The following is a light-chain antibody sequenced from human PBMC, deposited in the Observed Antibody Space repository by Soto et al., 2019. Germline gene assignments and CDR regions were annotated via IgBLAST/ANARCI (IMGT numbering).Light chain of an antibody. CDR1: QSVSSSY. CDR3: QQYGSSPGT. J-gene: IGKJ1*01. CDR2: GAS. V-gene: IGKV3-20*01. Sequence: EVVLTQSPGTLSLSPGERATLSCRARQSVSSSYLAWYQQKPGQAPRLLIYGASSRATGVPDRFSGSGSGTDFTLTISRLEPEDVAVYYCQQYGSSPGTFGRGTKVEIK.